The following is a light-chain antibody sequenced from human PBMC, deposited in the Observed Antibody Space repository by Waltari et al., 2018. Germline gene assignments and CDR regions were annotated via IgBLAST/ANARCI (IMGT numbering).Light chain of an antibody. V-gene: IGKV2-30*01. CDR2: KVS. CDR3: MQGTHWRWT. Sequence: DVVMTQSPLSLPVTLGQPASIPSRASLTLLYSDGNTYLNWFHQRPGQSPRRLIYKVSNRDSGVPDRFSGSGSGTDFTLKISRVEAEDVGIYYCMQGTHWRWTFGQGTKVEIK. CDR1: LTLLYSDGNTY. J-gene: IGKJ1*01.